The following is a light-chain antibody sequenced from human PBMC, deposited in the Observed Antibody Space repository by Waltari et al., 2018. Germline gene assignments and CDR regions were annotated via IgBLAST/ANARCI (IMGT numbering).Light chain of an antibody. V-gene: IGLV1-44*01. Sequence: QSVLTQPPSASGTPGQRVTFSCSGPYSNIGNNVVNWYQQLPGKAPKPLIYRNDQRPSGVPDRFSGSKSGSSASLAIGGLQSDDEADYYCAAWDDSLNGHWVFGGGTKVTVL. J-gene: IGLJ3*02. CDR3: AAWDDSLNGHWV. CDR2: RND. CDR1: YSNIGNNV.